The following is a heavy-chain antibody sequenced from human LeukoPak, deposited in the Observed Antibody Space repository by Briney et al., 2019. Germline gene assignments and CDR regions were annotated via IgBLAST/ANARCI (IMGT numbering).Heavy chain of an antibody. Sequence: PSETLSLTCTGYSCSINSYYWSWIRQPAGKGLEWIGRIYTSGSTNYNPSLKSRVTISVDKSKNQFSLKLSAVTAADTAVYYCAVAPTTVTTNFDYWGQGTLVTVSS. CDR2: IYTSGST. CDR3: AVAPTTVTTNFDY. CDR1: SCSINSYY. J-gene: IGHJ4*02. D-gene: IGHD4-17*01. V-gene: IGHV4-4*07.